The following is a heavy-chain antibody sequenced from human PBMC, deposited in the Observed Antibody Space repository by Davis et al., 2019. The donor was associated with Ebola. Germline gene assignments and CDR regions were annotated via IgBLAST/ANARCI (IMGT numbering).Heavy chain of an antibody. CDR1: GFTFGDYA. CDR2: IRSKAYGGTT. J-gene: IGHJ5*02. V-gene: IGHV3-49*03. D-gene: IGHD1-26*01. CDR3: TRDPSGSAASGWFDP. Sequence: GESLKISCTASGFTFGDYAMSWFRQAPGKGLEWVGFIRSKAYGGTTEYAASVKGRFTISRDDSKSIAYLQMNSLKTEDTAVYYCTRDPSGSAASGWFDPWGQGTLVTVSS.